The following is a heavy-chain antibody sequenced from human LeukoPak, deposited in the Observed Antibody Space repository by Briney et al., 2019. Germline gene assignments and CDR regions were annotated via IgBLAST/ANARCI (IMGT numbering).Heavy chain of an antibody. J-gene: IGHJ4*02. V-gene: IGHV3-21*01. CDR2: ISSSSSYI. CDR3: ARSIAVAGTDY. CDR1: GFTFNIYT. Sequence: AGGSLRLSCAASGFTFNIYTMNWVRQAPGKGLEWVSSISSSSSYIYYADSVKGRFTISRDNAKNSLYLQMNSLRAEDTAVYYCARSIAVAGTDYWGQGTLVTVSS. D-gene: IGHD6-19*01.